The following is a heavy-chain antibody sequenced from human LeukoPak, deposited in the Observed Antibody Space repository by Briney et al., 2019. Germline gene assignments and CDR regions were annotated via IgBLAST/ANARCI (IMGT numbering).Heavy chain of an antibody. D-gene: IGHD6-6*01. J-gene: IGHJ3*02. CDR2: IIPIFGIA. CDR1: GGTFSSYA. CDR3: ARARALVSKPFDI. Sequence: SVKVSCKASGGTFSSYAISRVRQAPGQGLEWMGRIIPIFGIANYAQKFQGRVTITADKSTSTAYMELSSLRSEDTAVYYCARARALVSKPFDIWGQGTMVTVSS. V-gene: IGHV1-69*04.